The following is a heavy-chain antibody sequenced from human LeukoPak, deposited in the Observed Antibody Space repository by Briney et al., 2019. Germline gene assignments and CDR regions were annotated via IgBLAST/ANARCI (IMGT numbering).Heavy chain of an antibody. CDR2: IYTSGST. V-gene: IGHV4-4*07. Sequence: PSETLSLTCTVSGGSISSYYWSWIRQPAGKGLEWLGRIYTSGSTSYNPSLKSRVTMSVDTSKNQFSLQLSSATAADTAVYYCARDQGSYPYCFDSWGQGTLVTVSS. D-gene: IGHD1-26*01. J-gene: IGHJ4*02. CDR3: ARDQGSYPYCFDS. CDR1: GGSISSYY.